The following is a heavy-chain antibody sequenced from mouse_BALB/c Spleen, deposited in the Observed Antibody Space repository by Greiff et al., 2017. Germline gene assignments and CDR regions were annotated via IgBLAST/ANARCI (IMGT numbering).Heavy chain of an antibody. CDR2: ISNLAYSI. J-gene: IGHJ2*01. D-gene: IGHD2-1*01. Sequence: EVMLVESGGGLVQPGGSRKLSCAASGFTFSDYGMAWVRQAPGKGPEWVAFISNLAYSIYYADTVTGRFTISRENAKNTLYLEMSSLRSEDTAMYYCARGLPYFDYWGQGTTLTVSS. V-gene: IGHV5-15*02. CDR1: GFTFSDYG. CDR3: ARGLPYFDY.